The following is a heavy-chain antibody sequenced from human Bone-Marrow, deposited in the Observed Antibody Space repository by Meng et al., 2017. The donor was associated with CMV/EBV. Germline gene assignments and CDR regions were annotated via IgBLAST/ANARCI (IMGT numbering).Heavy chain of an antibody. J-gene: IGHJ6*02. CDR2: LSGSGGYT. D-gene: IGHD2-2*01. CDR1: GFTFSNYA. CDR3: AREPGYCSSATCSSSTYGMDV. V-gene: IGHV3-23*01. Sequence: LSLTCATSGFTFSNYAMTWVRQAPGKGLEWVPTLSGSGGYTYHADSVKGRFTISRDNSKNTLYLQMNSLRAEDTAVYYCAREPGYCSSATCSSSTYGMDVWGQGTTVTVSS.